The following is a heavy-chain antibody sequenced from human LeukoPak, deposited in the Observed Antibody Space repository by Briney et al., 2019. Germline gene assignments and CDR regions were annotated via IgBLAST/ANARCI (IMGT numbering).Heavy chain of an antibody. CDR2: ISAYNGNT. CDR3: ARDPEATVVTPVDY. CDR1: GYTFTSYG. D-gene: IGHD4-23*01. J-gene: IGHJ4*02. Sequence: ASVKVSCKASGYTFTSYGISWVRQAPGQGLEWMGWISAYNGNTNYAQNLQGRVTMTTDTSTSTAYMELRSLRSDDPAVYYCARDPEATVVTPVDYWGQGTLVTVSS. V-gene: IGHV1-18*01.